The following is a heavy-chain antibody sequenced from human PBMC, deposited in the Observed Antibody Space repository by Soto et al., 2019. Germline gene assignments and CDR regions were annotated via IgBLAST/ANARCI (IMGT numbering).Heavy chain of an antibody. CDR1: GFTFSNYP. Sequence: EVQLLESGGGLVQPGGSLRLSCAASGFTFSNYPMSWVRQAPGKGLFWVSGISGSGGSTYHADSVKGRLTISRDNSKNTLYLQMNSLRAEDTAVYYCAKRDYGDYGARDWCQGTLVTVSS. D-gene: IGHD4-17*01. V-gene: IGHV3-23*01. J-gene: IGHJ4*02. CDR3: AKRDYGDYGARD. CDR2: ISGSGGST.